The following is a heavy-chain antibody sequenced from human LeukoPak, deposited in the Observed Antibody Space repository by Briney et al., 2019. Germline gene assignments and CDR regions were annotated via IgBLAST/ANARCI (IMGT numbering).Heavy chain of an antibody. V-gene: IGHV3-23*01. CDR3: VKGGHFDY. CDR2: ISASGDST. CDR1: GFPFSSYT. Sequence: GGSLRLSCAASGFPFSSYTMTWGRQAPGKGLEWVSAISASGDSTYYADSVKGRFTISRDNFKNTLYLQMDSLRAEDTALYCCVKGGHFDYWGQGALVTVSS. J-gene: IGHJ4*02.